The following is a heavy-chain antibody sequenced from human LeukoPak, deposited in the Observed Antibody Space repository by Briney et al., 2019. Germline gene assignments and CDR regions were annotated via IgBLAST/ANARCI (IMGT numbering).Heavy chain of an antibody. J-gene: IGHJ4*02. CDR1: GFTFRTSI. V-gene: IGHV3-48*01. D-gene: IGHD2-15*01. Sequence: PGGSLRLSCVTSGFTFRTSIMNWVRQAPGKGLEWVSYIDSSSSTVYYADSVKGRFTVSRDNAKNSLYLQMHSLRAEDTAVYYCARAGYCSDGNCYGGDYWGQGTLVTVSS. CDR2: IDSSSSTV. CDR3: ARAGYCSDGNCYGGDY.